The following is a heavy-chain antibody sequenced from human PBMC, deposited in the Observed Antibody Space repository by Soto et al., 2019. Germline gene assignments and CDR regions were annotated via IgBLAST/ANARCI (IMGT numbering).Heavy chain of an antibody. CDR3: SRDRKNSNWPNFDS. Sequence: SVKVSCKTSEDTFSIYTLSWVRQAPGQGLVWMGRVLPFLDVTTYSQRFQGRVTITADRSTTTAYMELSSLTFEDTAVYYCSRDRKNSNWPNFDSWAPGNLVTVSS. J-gene: IGHJ5*01. D-gene: IGHD6-13*01. V-gene: IGHV1-69*02. CDR2: VLPFLDVT. CDR1: EDTFSIYT.